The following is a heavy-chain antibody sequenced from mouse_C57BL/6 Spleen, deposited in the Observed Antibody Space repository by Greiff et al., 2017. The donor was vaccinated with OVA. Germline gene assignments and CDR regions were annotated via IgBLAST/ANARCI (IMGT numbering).Heavy chain of an antibody. Sequence: EVQLVESGGGLVQPGGSMKLSCVASGFTFSNYWMNWVRQSPEKGLEWVAQIRLKSDNYATHYAESVKGRFTISRDDSKSSVYLQMNNLRAEDTGIYYCTGEGTAQATAYWGQGTLVTVSA. D-gene: IGHD3-2*02. CDR1: GFTFSNYW. J-gene: IGHJ3*01. CDR3: TGEGTAQATAY. V-gene: IGHV6-3*01. CDR2: IRLKSDNYAT.